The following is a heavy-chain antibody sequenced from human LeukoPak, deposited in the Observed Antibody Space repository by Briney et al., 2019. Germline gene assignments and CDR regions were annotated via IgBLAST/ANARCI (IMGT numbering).Heavy chain of an antibody. D-gene: IGHD6-13*01. CDR1: GGSISGGRYY. CDR2: IYSSGST. CDR3: ARGSIAASGAKWFDP. Sequence: SQTLSLTCSVSGGSISGGRYYWSWIRQPAGKGLEWVGRIYSSGSTNYNPSLKSRVTMSVDTSKNQFSLKVSSVIAADTAVYYCARGSIAASGAKWFDPWGQGTLVTVSS. V-gene: IGHV4-61*02. J-gene: IGHJ5*02.